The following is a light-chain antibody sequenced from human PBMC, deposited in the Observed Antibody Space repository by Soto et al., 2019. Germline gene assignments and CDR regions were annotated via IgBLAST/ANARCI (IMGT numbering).Light chain of an antibody. CDR1: SSDVGGYDY. Sequence: QSALTQPRSVSGSPRQSVAISCTGTSSDVGGYDYVSWFQQHPGKAPKLMIYDVSKRPSGVPDRFSGSKSGNTASLTISGLQAEDEADYYCCSYAGSPYVFGTGTKLTVL. V-gene: IGLV2-11*01. CDR3: CSYAGSPYV. CDR2: DVS. J-gene: IGLJ1*01.